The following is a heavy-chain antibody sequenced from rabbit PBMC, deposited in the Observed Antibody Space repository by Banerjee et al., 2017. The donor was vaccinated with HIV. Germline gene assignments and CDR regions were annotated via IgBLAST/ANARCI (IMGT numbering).Heavy chain of an antibody. Sequence: QSLEESGGDLVQPGASLTLTCTASGFTISSSYYMCWVRQAPGKGLEWIGCIHTGSGDTGYASWAKGRFTISETSSTTVTLQMTSLTAADTATYFCARSYAGYAGDAYGPYTRLDLWGQGTLVTVS. V-gene: IGHV1S40*01. J-gene: IGHJ3*01. CDR3: ARSYAGYAGDAYGPYTRLDL. D-gene: IGHD6-1*01. CDR1: GFTISSSYY. CDR2: IHTGSGDT.